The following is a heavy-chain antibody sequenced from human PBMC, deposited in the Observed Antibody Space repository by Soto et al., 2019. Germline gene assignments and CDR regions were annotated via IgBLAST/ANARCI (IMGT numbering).Heavy chain of an antibody. V-gene: IGHV1-46*01. CDR2: INPSGGST. CDR1: GYTFTSYY. J-gene: IGHJ6*02. Sequence: ASVKVSCKASGYTFTSYYMHWVRQAPGQGLEWMGIINPSGGSTSYAQKFQGRVTMTRDMSTSTVYMELSSLRSEDTAVYYCAREVPRGGVVVTALYYYYGMDVWG. D-gene: IGHD2-21*02. CDR3: AREVPRGGVVVTALYYYYGMDV.